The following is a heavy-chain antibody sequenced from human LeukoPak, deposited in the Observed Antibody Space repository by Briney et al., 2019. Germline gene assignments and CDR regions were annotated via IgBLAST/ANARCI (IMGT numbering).Heavy chain of an antibody. Sequence: ASVKVSCKVSGYTLTELSMHWVRQAPGKGLEWMGGFDPEDGDTIYAQKFQGRVTMTEDTSTDTAHMELSSLRSEDTAVYYCATGLGDLPRYYYYALDVWGQGTTVTVS. J-gene: IGHJ6*02. CDR1: GYTLTELS. CDR3: ATGLGDLPRYYYYALDV. V-gene: IGHV1-24*01. D-gene: IGHD3-16*01. CDR2: FDPEDGDT.